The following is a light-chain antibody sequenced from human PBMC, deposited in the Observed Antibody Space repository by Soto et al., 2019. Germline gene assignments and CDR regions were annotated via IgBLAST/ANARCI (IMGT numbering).Light chain of an antibody. Sequence: QLVLTQSPSASASPGASVKLTCTLSSGHTNYAIAWHQQQPEKGPRFLMKINSDGSHSKGDGVPDRFSGSSSGAERYFTISSLQSEDEADYYCQTWGTGIVTFGGWTKLTVL. V-gene: IGLV4-69*01. J-gene: IGLJ2*01. CDR2: INSDGSH. CDR3: QTWGTGIVT. CDR1: SGHTNYA.